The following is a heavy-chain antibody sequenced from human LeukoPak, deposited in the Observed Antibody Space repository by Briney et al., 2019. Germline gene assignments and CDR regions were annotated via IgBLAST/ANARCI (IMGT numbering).Heavy chain of an antibody. V-gene: IGHV1-69*02. CDR1: GGTFSSYT. D-gene: IGHD6-6*01. CDR3: ARGTYSSSSPLDY. Sequence: ASVKVSCKASGGTFSSYTIRWVRQAPGQGLEWMGRIIPILGIANYAQKFQGRVTITADKSTSTAYMELSSLRSEDTAVYYCARGTYSSSSPLDYWGQGTLVTVSS. J-gene: IGHJ4*02. CDR2: IIPILGIA.